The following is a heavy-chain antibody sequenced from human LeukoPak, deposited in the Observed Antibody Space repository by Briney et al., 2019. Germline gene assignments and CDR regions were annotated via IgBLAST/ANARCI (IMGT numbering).Heavy chain of an antibody. CDR2: INHSGST. CDR1: GGSFSGYY. J-gene: IGHJ6*02. CDR3: RLVRGLYYYYYGMDV. Sequence: SETLSLTCAVYGGSFSGYYWSWIRQPPGEGLEWIGEINHSGSTNYNPSLKSRVTISVDTSKNQFSLKLSSVTAADTAVYYCRLVRGLYYYYYGMDVWGQGTTVTVSS. V-gene: IGHV4-34*01. D-gene: IGHD6-19*01.